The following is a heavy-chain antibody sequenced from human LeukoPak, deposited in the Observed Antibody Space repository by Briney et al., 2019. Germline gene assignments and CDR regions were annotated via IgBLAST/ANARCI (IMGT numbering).Heavy chain of an antibody. J-gene: IGHJ4*02. Sequence: ASVKVSCKASGYTFTSYAMNWVRQAPGQGLEWMGWINTNTGNPTYAQGFTGRFVFSLDTSVSTAYLQISSLKAEDTAVYYCAREVTVAGHTPFDYWGQGTLVTVSS. CDR1: GYTFTSYA. CDR3: AREVTVAGHTPFDY. D-gene: IGHD4-23*01. V-gene: IGHV7-4-1*02. CDR2: INTNTGNP.